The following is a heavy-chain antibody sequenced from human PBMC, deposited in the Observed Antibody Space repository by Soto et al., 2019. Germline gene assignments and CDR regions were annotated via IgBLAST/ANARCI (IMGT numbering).Heavy chain of an antibody. CDR3: ARSIRGPRRFNGMDV. V-gene: IGHV2-70*13. D-gene: IGHD1-20*01. CDR2: IERDDDDK. J-gene: IGHJ6*02. CDR1: GFSLTSPGMC. Sequence: SGPTLVNPTETLTVTCTFSGFSLTSPGMCVSWIRQSPGKALEWLALIERDDDDKYYSTSLKTRLTISKDTRKNQVVLTMANMDPADTATYYCARSIRGPRRFNGMDVWGQGTTVTVSS.